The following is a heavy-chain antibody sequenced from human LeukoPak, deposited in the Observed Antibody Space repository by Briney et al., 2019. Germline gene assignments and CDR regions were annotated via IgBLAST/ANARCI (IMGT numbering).Heavy chain of an antibody. Sequence: SETLSLTCAVYGGSFSGYYWSWIRQPPGKGLEWIGEINHSGSTNYNPSLKSRVTISVDTSKNQFSLNLSSETAGDTAVYYCARREGDTSMVRSFDYWGQGTLVTVSS. J-gene: IGHJ4*02. V-gene: IGHV4-34*01. CDR2: INHSGST. D-gene: IGHD5-18*01. CDR1: GGSFSGYY. CDR3: ARREGDTSMVRSFDY.